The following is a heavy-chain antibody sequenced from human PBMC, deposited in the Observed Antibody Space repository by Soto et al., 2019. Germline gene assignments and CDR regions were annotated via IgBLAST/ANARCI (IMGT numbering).Heavy chain of an antibody. J-gene: IGHJ6*02. V-gene: IGHV3-15*01. D-gene: IGHD2-15*01. Sequence: SLRLSCAASGFTFSNAWMSWVRQAPGKGLEWVGRIKSKTDGGTTDYAAPVKGRFTISRDDSKNTLYLQMNSLKTEDTAVYYCTTVDRTVYCSGGSCYPDGMDVWGQGTTVTVSS. CDR2: IKSKTDGGTT. CDR1: GFTFSNAW. CDR3: TTVDRTVYCSGGSCYPDGMDV.